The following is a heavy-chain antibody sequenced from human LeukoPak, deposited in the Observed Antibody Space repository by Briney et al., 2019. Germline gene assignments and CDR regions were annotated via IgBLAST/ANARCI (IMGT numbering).Heavy chain of an antibody. V-gene: IGHV3-21*01. CDR1: GFTFSSYS. CDR3: ARDGSRIAIAAFDI. J-gene: IGHJ3*02. Sequence: GGSLRLSXAAPGFTFSSYSMNWVRQPPGKGLEWLSSISSSSSYIYYADSVKGRFTISRDNAKNSLYLQMNSLRAEDTAVYYCARDGSRIAIAAFDIWGQGTMVTVSS. CDR2: ISSSSSYI. D-gene: IGHD6-13*01.